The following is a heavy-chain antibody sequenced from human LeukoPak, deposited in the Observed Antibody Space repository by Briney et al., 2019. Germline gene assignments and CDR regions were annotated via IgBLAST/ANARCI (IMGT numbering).Heavy chain of an antibody. CDR1: GASISSDL. CDR2: IYNSGSI. J-gene: IGHJ6*02. V-gene: IGHV4-59*08. D-gene: IGHD2-8*02. Sequence: SETLSLTCNVSGASISSDLWSWIRQPPGKGLEWIGYIYNSGSINYNPSLKSRVTTSVDTSKKQFSLKLSSVTAADTAVYYCARLRITGGHYYQHGLDVWGQGTTVTVSS. CDR3: ARLRITGGHYYQHGLDV.